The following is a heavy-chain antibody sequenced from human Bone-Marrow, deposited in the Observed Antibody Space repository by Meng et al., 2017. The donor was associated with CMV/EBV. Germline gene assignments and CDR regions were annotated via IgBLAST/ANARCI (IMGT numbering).Heavy chain of an antibody. Sequence: LKISCAASGFTFSSYAMSWVRQAPGKGLEWVSAISGSGGSTYYADSVKGRFTISRDNSKNTLYLQMNSLRAEDTAVYYCAKDSAGSYFPQEGYYWGQGTLVTVSS. CDR2: ISGSGGST. CDR1: GFTFSSYA. J-gene: IGHJ4*02. V-gene: IGHV3-23*01. CDR3: AKDSAGSYFPQEGYY. D-gene: IGHD1-26*01.